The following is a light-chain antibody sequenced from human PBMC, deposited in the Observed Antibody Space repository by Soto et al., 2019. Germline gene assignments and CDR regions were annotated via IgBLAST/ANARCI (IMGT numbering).Light chain of an antibody. CDR3: QQYGSSPLIT. J-gene: IGKJ5*01. V-gene: IGKV3-20*01. CDR1: QSVSSSD. CDR2: GAS. Sequence: EIVLTQSPGTLSLSPGERATHTCRASQSVSSSDLAWCQQKPGQAPRLLIYGASSRATGIPDRFSGSGSGTDFTLTISRLEPEDFAVYYCQQYGSSPLITFGQGTRLEIK.